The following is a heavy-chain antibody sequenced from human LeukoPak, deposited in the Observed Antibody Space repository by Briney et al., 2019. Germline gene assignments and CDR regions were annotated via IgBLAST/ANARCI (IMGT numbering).Heavy chain of an antibody. CDR2: IYYSGST. V-gene: IGHV4-59*01. CDR3: ARVVVRVVSIYVDY. J-gene: IGHJ4*02. CDR1: CGSISSYY. Sequence: SETLSLPCTVSCGSISSYYWSWMRHPPGEGLEWSGYIYYSGSTNYNPSLKSRVTISVDTSKNQFSRKLSSVTAADTAVYYCARVVVRVVSIYVDYWGQGTLVTVSS. D-gene: IGHD3-10*01.